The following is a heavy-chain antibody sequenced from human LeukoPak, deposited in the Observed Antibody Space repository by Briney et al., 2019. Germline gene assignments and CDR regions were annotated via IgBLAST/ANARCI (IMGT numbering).Heavy chain of an antibody. CDR2: IYYSGST. J-gene: IGHJ6*03. V-gene: IGHV4-59*08. Sequence: SETLSLTCTVSGGSITNYYWSWIRQPPGQGLEWIGYIYYSGSTNYNPSLKSRVTISVDKSKNQFSLQLSSVTAADTAVYYCARTDADYDDYGGDYYYYMDVWGKGTTVTVSS. D-gene: IGHD4-17*01. CDR3: ARTDADYDDYGGDYYYYMDV. CDR1: GGSITNYY.